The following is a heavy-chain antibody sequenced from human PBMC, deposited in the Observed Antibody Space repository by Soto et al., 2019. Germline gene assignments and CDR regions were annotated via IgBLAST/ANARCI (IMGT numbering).Heavy chain of an antibody. CDR2: IYPGDSDT. J-gene: IGHJ6*02. CDR1: GYSFTSYW. V-gene: IGHV5-51*01. CDR3: ARRLSGPLGMDV. Sequence: WQSVTISCKRSGYSFTSYWIGCVRQMPGKGLEWMGIIYPGDSDTRYSPSFQGQVTISADKSISTAYLQWSSLKASDTAMYYCARRLSGPLGMDVWGQGTTVTVSS.